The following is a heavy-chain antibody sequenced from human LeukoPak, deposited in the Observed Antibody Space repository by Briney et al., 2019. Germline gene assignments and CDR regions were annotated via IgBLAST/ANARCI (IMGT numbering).Heavy chain of an antibody. Sequence: ASVKVSCKISGHSLTEVSMHWVRQSPGKGLEWMGSFDPEDNDPIYAEELQGRVTMTEDTSRDTAYMELSSLTSEDTAVYYCATGFGERRLLPVYGYFSDFWGQGTLVTVSS. CDR3: ATGFGERRLLPVYGYFSDF. CDR1: GHSLTEVS. CDR2: FDPEDNDP. D-gene: IGHD3-10*01. J-gene: IGHJ4*02. V-gene: IGHV1-24*01.